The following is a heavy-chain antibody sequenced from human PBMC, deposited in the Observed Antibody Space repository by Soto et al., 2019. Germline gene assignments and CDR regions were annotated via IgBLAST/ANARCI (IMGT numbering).Heavy chain of an antibody. V-gene: IGHV4-59*08. CDR2: ISYSGAS. J-gene: IGHJ6*02. CDR3: ARHGYGSLHGLVDV. D-gene: IGHD1-26*01. Sequence: QVQLQESGPGLVKPSETLSLTCTVSGGSITNYYCSWFRQPPGKGLEWIGYISYSGASAYNLSLNRRVTMSLDTSKTQFSLMLESVTATDTAVYYGARHGYGSLHGLVDVWGQGTTVIVSS. CDR1: GGSITNYY.